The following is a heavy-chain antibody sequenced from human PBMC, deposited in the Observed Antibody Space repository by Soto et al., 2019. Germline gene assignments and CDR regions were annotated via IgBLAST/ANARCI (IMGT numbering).Heavy chain of an antibody. CDR2: ISDIAYT. CDR3: ARQGFGVLHGLVEV. Sequence: SDTLSLTCTVSSGSITYINDHDFILFRLPPGKLLEFIWYISDIAYTSYTPSLKGRVSISVDTSKNQFSLTLTSVTAADTAVYYCARQGFGVLHGLVEVWGQGKMVTVSS. V-gene: IGHV4-61*05. D-gene: IGHD6-6*01. CDR1: SGSITYINDHD. J-gene: IGHJ3*01.